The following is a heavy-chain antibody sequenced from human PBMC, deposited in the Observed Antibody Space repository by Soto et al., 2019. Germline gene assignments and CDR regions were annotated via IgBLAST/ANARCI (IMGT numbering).Heavy chain of an antibody. CDR3: ARGRLLWFGESYPRWFDP. V-gene: IGHV4-31*03. Sequence: SETLSLTCTVSGGSISSGGYYWSWIRQHPGKGLEWIGYIYYSGSTYYNPSLKSRVTISVDTSKNQFSLKLSSVTAADTAVYYCARGRLLWFGESYPRWFDPWGQGTLVTV. J-gene: IGHJ5*02. CDR2: IYYSGST. CDR1: GGSISSGGYY. D-gene: IGHD3-10*01.